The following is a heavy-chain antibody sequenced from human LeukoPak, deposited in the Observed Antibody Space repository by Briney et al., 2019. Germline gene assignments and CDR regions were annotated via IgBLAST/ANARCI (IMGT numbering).Heavy chain of an antibody. CDR3: ARDQGYDSSGYALDY. D-gene: IGHD3-22*01. V-gene: IGHV3-30-3*01. Sequence: GRSLRLSCAASGFTFSSYAMHWVRQAPDKGLEWVAVISYDGSNKYYADSVKGRFTISRDNSKNTLYLQMNSLRAEDTAVYYCARDQGYDSSGYALDYWGQGTLVTVSS. J-gene: IGHJ4*02. CDR1: GFTFSSYA. CDR2: ISYDGSNK.